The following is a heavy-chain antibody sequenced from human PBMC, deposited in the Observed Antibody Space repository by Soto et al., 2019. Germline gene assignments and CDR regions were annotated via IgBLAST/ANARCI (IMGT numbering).Heavy chain of an antibody. D-gene: IGHD4-17*01. CDR2: IYDSGST. CDR3: ERNGDYRCYYSYYMDV. Sequence: QVQLQESGPGLVKPSQTLSLTCTVSGGSIRSGGYYWSWIRQHPGKGLEWIGYIYDSGSTYYNPSLKSRVTISVDTSKNPFSMKLSSVTAADTAVYYCERNGDYRCYYSYYMDVWGKGTTVTVSS. V-gene: IGHV4-31*03. CDR1: GGSIRSGGYY. J-gene: IGHJ6*03.